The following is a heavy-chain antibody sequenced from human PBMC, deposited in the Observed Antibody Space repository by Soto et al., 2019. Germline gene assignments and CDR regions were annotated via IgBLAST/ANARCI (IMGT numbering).Heavy chain of an antibody. Sequence: SETLSLTCTVSGGSISSGNYYWSWIRQPPGKGLEWIGFISYSGSTNYNPSLKSRVTISVDTSKNQFSLKLSSVTAADTAVYYCASSNIAAAGFYYYGMDVWGRGTTVTVSS. J-gene: IGHJ6*02. CDR3: ASSNIAAAGFYYYGMDV. CDR1: GGSISSGNYY. D-gene: IGHD6-13*01. CDR2: ISYSGST. V-gene: IGHV4-61*01.